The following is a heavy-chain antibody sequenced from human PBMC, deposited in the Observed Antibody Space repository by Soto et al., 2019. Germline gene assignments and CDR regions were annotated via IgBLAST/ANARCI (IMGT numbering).Heavy chain of an antibody. CDR3: AREYKSGWGPAFDL. CDR2: VSYDGSKK. Sequence: QVHLVESGGGVVQTGRPLRLSCATSGFTFSDNAMHWVRQAPGKGLEWLAIVSYDGSKKYYADSVKGRFTISGDNSKRTLYLQMNSLRPEDTATYFCAREYKSGWGPAFDLCGQGTMVIVSS. V-gene: IGHV3-30-3*01. J-gene: IGHJ3*01. D-gene: IGHD6-19*01. CDR1: GFTFSDNA.